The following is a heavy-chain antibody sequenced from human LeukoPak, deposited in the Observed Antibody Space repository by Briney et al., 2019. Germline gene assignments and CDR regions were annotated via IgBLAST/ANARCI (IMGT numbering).Heavy chain of an antibody. CDR3: ASNRDYDSSGYYCH. V-gene: IGHV1-69*04. Sequence: AASVTVSCTASGGTFNSYAISWVRQAPGQGLEWMGRIIPIFGIANYAQKFQGRVTITADKSTSTAYMELSSLRSEDTAVYYCASNRDYDSSGYYCHWGQGTLVTVSS. CDR1: GGTFNSYA. CDR2: IIPIFGIA. J-gene: IGHJ4*02. D-gene: IGHD3-22*01.